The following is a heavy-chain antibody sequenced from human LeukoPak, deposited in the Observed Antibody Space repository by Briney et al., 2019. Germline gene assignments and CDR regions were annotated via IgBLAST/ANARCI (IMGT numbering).Heavy chain of an antibody. CDR1: GGSFSGYY. CDR2: INHSGST. Sequence: SETLSLTCAVYGGSFSGYYWSWIRQPPGKGLEWIGEINHSGSTNYNPSLKSRVTISVDTSKNQFSLKLSSVTAADTAVYYCATSADSGYDEDYYYYGMDVWGQGTTVTVSS. CDR3: ATSADSGYDEDYYYYGMDV. D-gene: IGHD5-12*01. V-gene: IGHV4-34*01. J-gene: IGHJ6*02.